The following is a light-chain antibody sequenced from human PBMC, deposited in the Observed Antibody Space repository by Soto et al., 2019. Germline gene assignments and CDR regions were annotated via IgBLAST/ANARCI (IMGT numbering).Light chain of an antibody. CDR3: SSYTSGSTVV. CDR2: DVS. CDR1: NSDVGGYNY. V-gene: IGLV2-14*03. Sequence: QSALTQPASVSGSPGQSITISCTGTNSDVGGYNYVSWYQQHPGKAPKLIICDVSDRPSGVSNRFSGSKSGNTASLTISGLQAEDESDFYCSSYTSGSTVVFGGGTKVTVL. J-gene: IGLJ2*01.